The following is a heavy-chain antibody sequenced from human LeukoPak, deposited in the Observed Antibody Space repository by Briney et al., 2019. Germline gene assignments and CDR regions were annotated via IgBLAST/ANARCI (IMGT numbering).Heavy chain of an antibody. Sequence: GASVKVSCKASGGTFSSYGISWVRQAPGQGLEWMGRIIPIFGIANYAQKFQGRVTITADKSTSTAYMELSSLRYEDTAVYYCARGVSGAGITGTNYYYYGMDVWGQGTTVTVSS. CDR1: GGTFSSYG. V-gene: IGHV1-69*04. J-gene: IGHJ6*02. D-gene: IGHD1-7*01. CDR3: ARGVSGAGITGTNYYYYGMDV. CDR2: IIPIFGIA.